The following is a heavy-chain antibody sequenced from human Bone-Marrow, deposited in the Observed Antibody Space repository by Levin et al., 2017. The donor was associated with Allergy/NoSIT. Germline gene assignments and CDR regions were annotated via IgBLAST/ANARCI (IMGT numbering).Heavy chain of an antibody. CDR1: GLTLSDSY. J-gene: IGHJ5*02. V-gene: IGHV3-11*01. CDR3: GREECTSASCFLAHP. Sequence: GGSLRLSCAASGLTLSDSYMVWIRQAPGKGLEWISYISPSGNNVYYTDSVEGRFTISRDNAKNSLFLQMNALRAEDTAVYYCGREECTSASCFLAHPWGQGTLVTVSS. CDR2: ISPSGNNV. D-gene: IGHD2-2*01.